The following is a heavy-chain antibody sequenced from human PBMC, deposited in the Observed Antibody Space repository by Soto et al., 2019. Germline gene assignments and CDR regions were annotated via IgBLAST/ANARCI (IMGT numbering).Heavy chain of an antibody. CDR1: GYTFTGYY. J-gene: IGHJ6*02. Sequence: ASVKVSCKASGYTFTGYYMHWVRQAPGQGLEWMGWINPNSGGTNYAQKFQGRVTMTRDTSISTAYMELSRLRSDDTAVYYCARYPIFGVVITRYYYYYGMDVWGQGTTVTVSS. D-gene: IGHD3-3*01. CDR2: INPNSGGT. CDR3: ARYPIFGVVITRYYYYYGMDV. V-gene: IGHV1-2*02.